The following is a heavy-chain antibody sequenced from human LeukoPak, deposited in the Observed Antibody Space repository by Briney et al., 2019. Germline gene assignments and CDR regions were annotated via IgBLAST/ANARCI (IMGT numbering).Heavy chain of an antibody. CDR2: IYYSGST. Sequence: SETLSLTCTVSGGSISSGSYYWGWIRQPPGKGLEWIGSIYYSGSTYYNPSLKSRVTISVDTSKNQSSLKLSSVTAADTAVYYCARPAAPLTKDPFDYWGQGTLVTVSS. V-gene: IGHV4-39*01. CDR3: ARPAAPLTKDPFDY. CDR1: GGSISSGSYY. D-gene: IGHD1-14*01. J-gene: IGHJ4*02.